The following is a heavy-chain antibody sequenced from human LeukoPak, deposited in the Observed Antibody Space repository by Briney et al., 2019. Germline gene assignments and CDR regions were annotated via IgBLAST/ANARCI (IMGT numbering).Heavy chain of an antibody. CDR2: IAYDGSNK. J-gene: IGHJ6*04. CDR1: DFTFSRYG. D-gene: IGHD6-13*01. V-gene: IGHV3-30*18. CDR3: AKGGSSWSPRYYYYGMDV. Sequence: GGSLDLSCAASDFTFSRYGRHGVRQAPGKGLEGVAVIAYDGSNKYYADSVKGRFTISRDNSKNTLYLQINSLRAEDTAVYYWAKGGSSWSPRYYYYGMDVWGKGTTVTVSS.